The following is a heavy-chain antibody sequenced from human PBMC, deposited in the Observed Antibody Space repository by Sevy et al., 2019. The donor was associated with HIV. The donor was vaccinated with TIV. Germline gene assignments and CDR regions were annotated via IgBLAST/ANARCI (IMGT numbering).Heavy chain of an antibody. V-gene: IGHV3-21*06. Sequence: GGSLRLSCAASGFTFINYNMNWVRQAPGKGLEWVASVSGSSNYIYYAGSLKGRFSISRDNAKDTLYLKMNSLRADDSAVYYCARGPPDGSYDYFDYWGQGTLVTVSS. D-gene: IGHD1-26*01. CDR3: ARGPPDGSYDYFDY. J-gene: IGHJ4*02. CDR1: GFTFINYN. CDR2: VSGSSNYI.